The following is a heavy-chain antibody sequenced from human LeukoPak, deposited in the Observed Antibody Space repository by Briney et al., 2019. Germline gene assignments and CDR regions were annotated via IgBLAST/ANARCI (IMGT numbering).Heavy chain of an antibody. D-gene: IGHD6-6*01. CDR1: GFTFSAYA. J-gene: IGHJ4*02. CDR3: AKDRSSSFSGFLEY. Sequence: GGSLRLSCSASGFTFSAYAMHWVRQAPGKGLEYVSAINSNGRSTYYADSVKGRFTISRDNSKNTLYLQMNSLRADDTAVYYCAKDRSSSFSGFLEYWGQGTLVTVSS. CDR2: INSNGRST. V-gene: IGHV3-64*04.